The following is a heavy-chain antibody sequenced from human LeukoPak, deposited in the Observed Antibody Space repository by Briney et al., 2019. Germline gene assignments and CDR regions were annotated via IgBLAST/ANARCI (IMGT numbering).Heavy chain of an antibody. CDR3: ARVQQLAEYYYYGMDV. V-gene: IGHV4-59*01. CDR1: GGSISSYY. Sequence: SETLSLTCTVSGGSISSYYWSWIRQPPGKGLEWIGYIYYSGRTNYNPSLKSRVTISVDTSKNQFSLKLSSVTAADTAVYYCARVQQLAEYYYYGMDVWGQGTTVTVSS. J-gene: IGHJ6*02. CDR2: IYYSGRT. D-gene: IGHD6-13*01.